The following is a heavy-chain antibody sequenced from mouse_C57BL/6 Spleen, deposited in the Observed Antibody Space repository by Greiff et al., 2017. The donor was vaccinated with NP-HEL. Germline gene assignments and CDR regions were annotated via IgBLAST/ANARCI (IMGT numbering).Heavy chain of an antibody. V-gene: IGHV5-4*01. Sequence: EVQLQESGGGLVKPGGSLKLSCAASGFTFSSYAMSWVRQTPEKRLEWVATISDGGSYTYYPDNVKGRFTISRDNAKNNLYLQMSHLKSEDTAMYYCARGGFYYGSSYRYFDVWGTGTTVTVSS. D-gene: IGHD1-1*01. CDR1: GFTFSSYA. CDR3: ARGGFYYGSSYRYFDV. J-gene: IGHJ1*03. CDR2: ISDGGSYT.